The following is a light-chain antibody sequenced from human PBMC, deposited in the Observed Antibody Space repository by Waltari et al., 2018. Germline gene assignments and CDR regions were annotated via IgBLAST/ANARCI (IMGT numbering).Light chain of an antibody. Sequence: DIVMTQSPDSLAVSLRETATITCKSSQSVLYSSNNKNYLAWYQQRPGQPPKLLIYWASTRESGVPDRFSGSGSGTDFTLTISSLQAEDVAVYYCQQYYSTPPTFGQGTKLEIK. J-gene: IGKJ2*01. CDR1: QSVLYSSNNKNY. V-gene: IGKV4-1*01. CDR2: WAS. CDR3: QQYYSTPPT.